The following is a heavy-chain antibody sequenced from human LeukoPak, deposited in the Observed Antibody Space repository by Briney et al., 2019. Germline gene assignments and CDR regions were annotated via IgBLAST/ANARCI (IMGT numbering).Heavy chain of an antibody. CDR2: IFASGAT. J-gene: IGHJ4*02. Sequence: SETLSLTCTVSGASISPYQWSWVRQPAGGGLEWIGRIFASGATDYNPPLRSRVTISVDTSNKQFSLMLTSVTAADTAVYFCTKGTERTTAAYDWGRGTLVTVSS. D-gene: IGHD1-7*01. V-gene: IGHV4-4*07. CDR3: TKGTERTTAAYD. CDR1: GASISPYQ.